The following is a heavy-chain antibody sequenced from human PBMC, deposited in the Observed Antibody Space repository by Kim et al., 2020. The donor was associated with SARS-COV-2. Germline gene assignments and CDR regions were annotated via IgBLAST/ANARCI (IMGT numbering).Heavy chain of an antibody. V-gene: IGHV1-46*01. Sequence: RTSSAQRFQDRGTMTRDTSTSTVYMELSSLKSEDTAVYYCARNVGSGLDYWGQGTLVTVSS. J-gene: IGHJ4*02. CDR2: RT. D-gene: IGHD3-10*01. CDR3: ARNVGSGLDY.